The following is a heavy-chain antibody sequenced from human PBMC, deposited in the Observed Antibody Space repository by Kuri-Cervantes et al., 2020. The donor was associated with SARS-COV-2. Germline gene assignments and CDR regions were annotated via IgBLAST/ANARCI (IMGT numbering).Heavy chain of an antibody. CDR1: GGSISSSSYY. CDR2: IYYSGST. D-gene: IGHD2-21*02. V-gene: IGHV4-39*07. Sequence: SETLSLTCTVSGGSISSSSYYWGWIRQPPGKGLEWIGSIYYSGSTYYNPSLKSRVTISVDTSKNQFSLRLSSVTAADTAVYYCARGGSYCGADCYLPWGQGTLVTVSS. J-gene: IGHJ5*02. CDR3: ARGGSYCGADCYLP.